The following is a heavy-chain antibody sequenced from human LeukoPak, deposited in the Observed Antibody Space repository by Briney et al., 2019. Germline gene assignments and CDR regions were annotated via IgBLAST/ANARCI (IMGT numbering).Heavy chain of an antibody. CDR2: IYYSGST. V-gene: IGHV4-59*01. CDR3: ARGKSWFDP. J-gene: IGHJ5*02. Sequence: SETLSLTCAVYGGSFSGYYWSWIRQPPGKGLEWIGYIYYSGSTNYNPSLKSRVTISVDTSKDQFSLKLSSVTAADTAVYYCARGKSWFDPWGQGTLVTVSS. CDR1: GGSFSGYY.